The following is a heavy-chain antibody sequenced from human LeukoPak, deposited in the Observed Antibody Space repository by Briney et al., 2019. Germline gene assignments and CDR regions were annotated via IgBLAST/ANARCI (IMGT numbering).Heavy chain of an antibody. J-gene: IGHJ4*02. CDR1: GFTFSSFA. CDR3: AKIGAAGASDY. CDR2: VSGNSGTT. V-gene: IGHV3-23*01. Sequence: GGSLRLSCAASGFTFSSFAKTWVRQAPGKGLEWVSSVSGNSGTTYYADSVKGRFTISRDNSKNTLYLQMNSLRAEDTAVYYCAKIGAAGASDYWGQGALVRVFS. D-gene: IGHD6-13*01.